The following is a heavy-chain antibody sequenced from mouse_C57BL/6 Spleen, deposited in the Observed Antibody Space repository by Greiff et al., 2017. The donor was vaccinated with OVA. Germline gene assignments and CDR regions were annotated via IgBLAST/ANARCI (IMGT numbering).Heavy chain of an antibody. Sequence: EVKLMESGGGLVKPGGSLKLSCAASGFTFSSYAMSWVRQTPEKRLEWVATISDGGSYTYYPDNVKGRFTISRDNAKNNLYLQMSHLKSEDTAMYYCARDKTTGFAYWGQGTLVTVSA. CDR1: GFTFSSYA. D-gene: IGHD2-1*01. V-gene: IGHV5-4*01. CDR2: ISDGGSYT. J-gene: IGHJ3*01. CDR3: ARDKTTGFAY.